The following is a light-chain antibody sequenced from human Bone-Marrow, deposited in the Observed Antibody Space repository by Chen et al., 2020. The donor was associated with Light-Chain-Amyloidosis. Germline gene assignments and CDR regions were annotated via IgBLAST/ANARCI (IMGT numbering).Light chain of an antibody. CDR3: SSYSSSTSWV. CDR1: SGDVGGYYF. Sequence: QSALTQPRSVSGSPGQSITISCTGTSGDVGGYYFVSWYQQHPGKAPQLIIYDVSDRPSGVSSRFSGSKSGNTASLTISGLQAEDEAYYHCSSYSSSTSWVFGGGTNLAVL. J-gene: IGLJ3*02. V-gene: IGLV2-14*01. CDR2: DVS.